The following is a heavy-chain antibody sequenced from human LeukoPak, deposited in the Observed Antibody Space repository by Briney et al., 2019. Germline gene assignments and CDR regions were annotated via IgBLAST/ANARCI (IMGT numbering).Heavy chain of an antibody. V-gene: IGHV3-30*04. D-gene: IGHD2-2*01. CDR1: GFTFSSYA. J-gene: IGHJ4*02. CDR2: ISYDGTNK. Sequence: GGSLRLSCAASGFTFSSYAMHWVRQAPGKGLEWVAVISYDGTNKYYADSVKGRYTISRDNSKNTLYLQMNSLRTEDTAVYYCAKGLLGYCSTSTCYPFDYWGQGTLVTVYS. CDR3: AKGLLGYCSTSTCYPFDY.